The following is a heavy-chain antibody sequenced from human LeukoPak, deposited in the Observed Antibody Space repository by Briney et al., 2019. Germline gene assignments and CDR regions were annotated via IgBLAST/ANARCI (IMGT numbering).Heavy chain of an antibody. Sequence: SETLSLTCTVSGGSISTYYWSWIRQPPGKGLKWIGYIYTSGDTNYNPSLKSRVTISGDTSMNQFSLRLSSVTAADTAFYYCARHAPSGTPTNFDYWGQGTLVTVSS. CDR3: ARHAPSGTPTNFDY. CDR1: GGSISTYY. J-gene: IGHJ4*02. V-gene: IGHV4-4*09. D-gene: IGHD1-1*01. CDR2: IYTSGDT.